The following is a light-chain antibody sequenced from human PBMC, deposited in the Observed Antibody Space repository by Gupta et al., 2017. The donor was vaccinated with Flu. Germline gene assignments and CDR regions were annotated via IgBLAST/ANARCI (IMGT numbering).Light chain of an antibody. CDR2: DDV. CDR1: SSNIGKNN. CDR3: AAWDSSLGAVV. V-gene: IGLV1-51*01. Sequence: QSVLTQPPSVSAAPGQKVTISCSGGSSNIGKNNVAWYQHSPGTATQLLIYDDVKRPSGIDDRFSGSKSGTSATLGITGLQTGDEADYYCAAWDSSLGAVVFGGGTKLTVL. J-gene: IGLJ2*01.